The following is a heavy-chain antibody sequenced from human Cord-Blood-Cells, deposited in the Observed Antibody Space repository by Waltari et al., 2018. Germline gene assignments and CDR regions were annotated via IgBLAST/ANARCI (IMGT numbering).Heavy chain of an antibody. V-gene: IGHV1-8*03. CDR3: ARGSITIFGVVNAFDI. Sequence: QVQLVQSGAEVKKPGASVTVSCKASGYTFTSYDIHWVRQATGQGLEWMGWMNPNSGNTGYAQKFQGRVTITRNTSISTAYMELSSLRSEDTAVYYCARGSITIFGVVNAFDIWGQGTMVTVSS. CDR1: GYTFTSYD. CDR2: MNPNSGNT. D-gene: IGHD3-3*01. J-gene: IGHJ3*02.